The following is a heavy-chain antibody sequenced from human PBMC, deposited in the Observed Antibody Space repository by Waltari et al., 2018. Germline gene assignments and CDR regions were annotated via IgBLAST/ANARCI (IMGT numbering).Heavy chain of an antibody. CDR1: RGSPSNIHF. D-gene: IGHD6-19*01. Sequence: QVQLQESGPGLVKPSGTLSLTCGVSRGSPSNIHFWNWIRQAPGEGLEWLGEIHRTGSRNYNPSLKSRLTMSVDKSNSQVSMKLKSLTAADTAVYYCATSSFVAVLDSWGQGTLVTVSS. CDR3: ATSSFVAVLDS. CDR2: IHRTGSR. V-gene: IGHV4-4*02. J-gene: IGHJ4*02.